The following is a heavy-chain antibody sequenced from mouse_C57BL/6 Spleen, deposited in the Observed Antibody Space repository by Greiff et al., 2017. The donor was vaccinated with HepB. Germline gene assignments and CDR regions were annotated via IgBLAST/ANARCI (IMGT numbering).Heavy chain of an antibody. CDR1: GFTFSDYY. D-gene: IGHD2-2*01. CDR3: ARGYYGSHYFDY. J-gene: IGHJ2*01. CDR2: INYDGSST. V-gene: IGHV5-16*01. Sequence: EVKLMESEGGLVQPGSSMKLSCTASGFTFSDYYMAWVRQVPEKGLEWVANINYDGSSTYYLDSLKSRFIISRDNAKNILYLQMSSLKSEDTATYYCARGYYGSHYFDYWGQGTTLTVSS.